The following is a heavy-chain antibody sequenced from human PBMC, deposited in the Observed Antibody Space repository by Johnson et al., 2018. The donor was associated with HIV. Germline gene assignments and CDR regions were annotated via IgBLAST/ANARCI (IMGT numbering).Heavy chain of an antibody. V-gene: IGHV3-30-3*01. Sequence: QVQLVESGGGVVQPGRSLRLSCSASGFTFSSYAMHWVRQAPGKGLEWVAVISYDGSNEYYADSVKGRFTISRDNSKNTLYLQMNSLRAEDTAVYYCARGGARSSGYYSAFDIWGQGTMVTVSS. CDR1: GFTFSSYA. CDR3: ARGGARSSGYYSAFDI. CDR2: ISYDGSNE. D-gene: IGHD3-22*01. J-gene: IGHJ3*02.